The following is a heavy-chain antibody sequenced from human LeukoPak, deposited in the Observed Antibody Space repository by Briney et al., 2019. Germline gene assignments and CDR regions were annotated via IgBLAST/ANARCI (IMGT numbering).Heavy chain of an antibody. J-gene: IGHJ3*02. V-gene: IGHV3-48*03. D-gene: IGHD6-19*01. CDR3: ARVLKQWLALSGAFDI. CDR2: ISSSGSTI. CDR1: GFTFSSYE. Sequence: GGSLRLSCAASGFTFSSYEMNWVRQAPGKGLEWVSYISSSGSTIYYADSVKGRFTISRDNAKNSLYLQMNSLRAEDTAVYYCARVLKQWLALSGAFDIWGQGTMVTVSS.